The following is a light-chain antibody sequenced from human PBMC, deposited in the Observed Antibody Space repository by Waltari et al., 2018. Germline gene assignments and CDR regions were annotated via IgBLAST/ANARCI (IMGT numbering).Light chain of an antibody. Sequence: QSALTQPASVSGSPGQSVPIFCTGTSIDVGGYNSVSWYQEHPGQAPRVIIYDASDRPSGVSDRFSGSKSGNTASLTISGLQAEDEADYYCSSQSSNNVVLFGGGTKLTVL. CDR2: DAS. CDR1: SIDVGGYNS. V-gene: IGLV2-14*01. J-gene: IGLJ2*01. CDR3: SSQSSNNVVL.